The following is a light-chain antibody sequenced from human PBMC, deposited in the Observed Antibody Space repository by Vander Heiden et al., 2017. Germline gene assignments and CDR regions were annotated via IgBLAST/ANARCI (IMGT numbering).Light chain of an antibody. V-gene: IGKV3-11*01. CDR2: DAS. CDR3: QQRTNWPPLT. J-gene: IGKJ4*01. CDR1: QNINTY. Sequence: EIVLTQSPATLSLSPGDRATLSCRASQNINTYLAWYQQKPGQAPRLLIYDASNRATGIPARFSGSGSGTDFTLTISSLEPEDLAVYYCQQRTNWPPLTFGGGTRVXI.